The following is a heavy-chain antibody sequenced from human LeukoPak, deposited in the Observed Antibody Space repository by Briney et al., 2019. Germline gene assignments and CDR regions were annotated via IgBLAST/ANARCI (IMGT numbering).Heavy chain of an antibody. J-gene: IGHJ4*02. Sequence: SETLSLTCAVYGGSFSGYYWSWIRQPPGKGLEWIGEINHSGSTNYNPSLKSRVSISVDTSKNQFSLKLSSVTAADTAVYYCANLGLGDTSGSFDYWGQGTLVTVSS. D-gene: IGHD3-10*01. CDR3: ANLGLGDTSGSFDY. CDR1: GGSFSGYY. V-gene: IGHV4-34*01. CDR2: INHSGST.